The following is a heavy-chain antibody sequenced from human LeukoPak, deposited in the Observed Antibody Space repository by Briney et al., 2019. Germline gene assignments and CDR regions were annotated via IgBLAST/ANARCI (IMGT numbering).Heavy chain of an antibody. D-gene: IGHD5-24*01. V-gene: IGHV3-23*01. CDR1: GFTFSNYA. Sequence: GGSLRLSCAASGFTFSNYAMSWVRQAPGRGLEWVSAISGGGASTYYADSVKGRFTISRDNSKNTLYLQMNSLRAEDTAVYYCAKRDGYNSNYFDYWGQGTLVTVSS. CDR2: ISGGGAST. J-gene: IGHJ4*02. CDR3: AKRDGYNSNYFDY.